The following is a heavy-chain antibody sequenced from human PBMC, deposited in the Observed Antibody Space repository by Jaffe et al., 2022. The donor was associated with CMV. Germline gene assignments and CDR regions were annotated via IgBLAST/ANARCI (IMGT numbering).Heavy chain of an antibody. V-gene: IGHV4-39*01. CDR2: IYYSGST. CDR1: GGSISSSSYY. D-gene: IGHD6-6*01. CDR3: ARRAVFEYSSSWGVYYFDY. J-gene: IGHJ4*02. Sequence: QLQLQESGPGLVKPSETLSLTCTVSGGSISSSSYYWGWIRQPPGKGLEWIGSIYYSGSTYYNPSLKSRVTISVDTSKNQFSLKLSSVTAADTAVYYCARRAVFEYSSSWGVYYFDYWGQGTLVTVSS.